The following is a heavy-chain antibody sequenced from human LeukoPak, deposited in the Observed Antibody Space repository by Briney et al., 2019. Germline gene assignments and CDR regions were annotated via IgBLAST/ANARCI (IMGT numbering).Heavy chain of an antibody. CDR2: IYYSGST. Sequence: SETLSLTCTVSGGSISSYYWSWIRQPPGKGLEWIGYIYYSGSTNYNPSLKSRVTISVDTSKNQFSLKLSSVTAADTAVYYCARATYYYDSSGTDLGVGVDYWGQGTLVTVSS. CDR3: ARATYYYDSSGTDLGVGVDY. J-gene: IGHJ4*02. D-gene: IGHD3-22*01. CDR1: GGSISSYY. V-gene: IGHV4-59*01.